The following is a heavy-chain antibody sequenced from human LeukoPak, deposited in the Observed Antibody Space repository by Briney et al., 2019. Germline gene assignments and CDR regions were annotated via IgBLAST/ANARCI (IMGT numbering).Heavy chain of an antibody. CDR3: ARLDVLCSGTSCYAPDY. CDR2: IYYSGST. V-gene: IGHV4-39*01. CDR1: GGSISSSSYY. Sequence: PSETLSLTCTVSGGSISSSSYYWGWIRQPPGKGLEWIGTIYYSGSTYRNPSLKSRVTISVDTSKNQFSLKMSSVTAADTAVYYCARLDVLCSGTSCYAPDYWGQGTLVTVSS. D-gene: IGHD2-2*01. J-gene: IGHJ4*02.